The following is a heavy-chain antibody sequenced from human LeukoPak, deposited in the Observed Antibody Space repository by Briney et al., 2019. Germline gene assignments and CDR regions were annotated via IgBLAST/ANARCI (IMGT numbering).Heavy chain of an antibody. J-gene: IGHJ4*02. CDR2: ISSSGTTI. CDR1: GFTFSNYA. Sequence: GGSLRLSCVASGFTFSNYAVNWVRQAPGKGLEWVSYISSSGTTIYYADSVQGRFIISRDNARNSLYLQMNSLRAEDTAVYYCARVGYSDFWSGYYWDYWGQGTLATVSS. D-gene: IGHD3-3*01. V-gene: IGHV3-48*01. CDR3: ARVGYSDFWSGYYWDY.